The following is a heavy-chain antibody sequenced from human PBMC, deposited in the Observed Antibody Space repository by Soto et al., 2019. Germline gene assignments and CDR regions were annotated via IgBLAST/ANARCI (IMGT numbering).Heavy chain of an antibody. CDR3: ARGNFVGATKTFGY. Sequence: PSETLSLTCTVSGGSISSGGYYWSWIRQHPGKGLEWIGYIYYSGSTYYNPSLKSRVTISVDTSKNQFSLKLSSVTAADTAVYYCARGNFVGATKTFGYWGQGTLVTVSS. J-gene: IGHJ4*02. V-gene: IGHV4-31*03. CDR1: GGSISSGGYY. CDR2: IYYSGST. D-gene: IGHD1-26*01.